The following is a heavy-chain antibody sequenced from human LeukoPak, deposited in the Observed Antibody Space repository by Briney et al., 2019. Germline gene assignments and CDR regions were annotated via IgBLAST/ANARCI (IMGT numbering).Heavy chain of an antibody. CDR1: GFTFSSYE. CDR2: ISSSGSTI. V-gene: IGHV3-48*03. D-gene: IGHD6-19*01. Sequence: GGSLRLSCAASGFTFSSYEMIWVRQAPGRGLEWVSYISSSGSTIYYADSVKGRFTISRDNAKNSLYLQMNSLRAEDTALYYCARDSAVAGTEGGSDYWGQGTLVTVSS. J-gene: IGHJ4*02. CDR3: ARDSAVAGTEGGSDY.